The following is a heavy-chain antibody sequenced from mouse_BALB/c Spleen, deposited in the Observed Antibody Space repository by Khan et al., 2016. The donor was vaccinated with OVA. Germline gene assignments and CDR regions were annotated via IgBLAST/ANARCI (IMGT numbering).Heavy chain of an antibody. CDR3: ARGGYDNHAIDY. J-gene: IGHJ4*01. CDR2: IYPGTGST. D-gene: IGHD2-10*02. CDR1: GYIFTSYW. Sequence: QVQLQQSGAELVRPGASVKLSCKTSGYIFTSYWIHWVKQRSGQGLEWIARIYPGTGSTYYNEKFKGKATLTADKSSSTAHMQLSSLKSEDSAVYLCARGGYDNHAIDYSGQATSVTVSS. V-gene: IGHV1S132*01.